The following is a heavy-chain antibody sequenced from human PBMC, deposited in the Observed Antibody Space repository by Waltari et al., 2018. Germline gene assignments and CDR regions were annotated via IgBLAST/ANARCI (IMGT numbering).Heavy chain of an antibody. CDR2: IKQDGSEK. CDR1: GFTFSSYW. V-gene: IGHV3-7*03. J-gene: IGHJ3*02. D-gene: IGHD2-21*02. CDR3: ARDRVVTPPHDAFDI. Sequence: EVQLVESGGGLVQPGGSLRLSCAASGFTFSSYWMSWVRQAPGKGLEWVANIKQDGSEKYYVDSVKGRFTISRDNAKNSLYLQMNSLRAEDTAVYYCARDRVVTPPHDAFDIWGQGTMVTVSS.